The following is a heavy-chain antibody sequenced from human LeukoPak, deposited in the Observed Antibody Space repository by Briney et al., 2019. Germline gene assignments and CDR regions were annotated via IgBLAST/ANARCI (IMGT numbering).Heavy chain of an antibody. CDR3: ARDLVRPSCATDRCYTLAF. CDR1: GYSFANYG. Sequence: GASVKVSCKPFGYSFANYGISWVRQAPGQGLEWMAWISPYNGDGIAAQRFQGRLSMTTDPSTSTAYMELRSLRSDDTAVYYCARDLVRPSCATDRCYTLAFWGQGTQITVSS. J-gene: IGHJ4*02. D-gene: IGHD2-15*01. V-gene: IGHV1-18*01. CDR2: ISPYNGDG.